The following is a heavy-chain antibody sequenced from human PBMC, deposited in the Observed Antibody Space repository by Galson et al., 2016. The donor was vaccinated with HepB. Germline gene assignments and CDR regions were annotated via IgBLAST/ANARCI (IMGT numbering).Heavy chain of an antibody. Sequence: QSGAEVKKPGESLKISCKGSGYSFTSYWIARVRQMPGKGLEWMGIIHPGVSETKYSPSFQGQVSISVDKSTSTAYLQWSSLKASDTAMYFCARQPWVDYDGGWLDLWGQGTLVTVSS. CDR1: GYSFTSYW. J-gene: IGHJ5*02. D-gene: IGHD4-17*01. CDR3: ARQPWVDYDGGWLDL. CDR2: IHPGVSET. V-gene: IGHV5-51*01.